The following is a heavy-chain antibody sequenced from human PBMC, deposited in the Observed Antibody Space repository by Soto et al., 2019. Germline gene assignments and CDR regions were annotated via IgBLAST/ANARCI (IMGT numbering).Heavy chain of an antibody. CDR3: ARAYDSSGYYFDP. J-gene: IGHJ4*02. V-gene: IGHV4-30-2*01. D-gene: IGHD3-22*01. Sequence: SETLSLTCAVSGGSISSGGYSWSWIRQPPGKGLEWIGYICHSGSTYYNPSLKSRVTISVDRSKNQFSLKLSSVTAADTAVYYCARAYDSSGYYFDPWGQGTLVTVSS. CDR1: GGSISSGGYS. CDR2: ICHSGST.